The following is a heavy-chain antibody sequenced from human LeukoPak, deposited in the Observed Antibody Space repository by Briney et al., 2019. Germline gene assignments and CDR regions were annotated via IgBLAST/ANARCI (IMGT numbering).Heavy chain of an antibody. J-gene: IGHJ3*02. D-gene: IGHD4-17*01. V-gene: IGHV3-53*01. CDR1: GFTVSSNY. CDR2: IYSGGST. CDR3: AKTLTTVTILDAFDI. Sequence: GGSLRLSCAASGFTVSSNYMSWVRQAPGKGLEWVSVIYSGGSTYYADSVKGRFTISRDNSKNTLYLQMNSLRAEDTAVYYCAKTLTTVTILDAFDIWGQGTMVTVSS.